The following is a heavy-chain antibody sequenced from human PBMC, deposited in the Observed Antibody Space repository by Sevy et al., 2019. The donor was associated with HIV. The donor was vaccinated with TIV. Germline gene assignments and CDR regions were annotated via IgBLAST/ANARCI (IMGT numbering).Heavy chain of an antibody. Sequence: GGSLRLSCAASGFTFREAWMSWVRQAPGKGLEWVGRIKSKTDDATRDFAAPVRGRFSISRDDSANTVYLVMNNLKPEDTGVYYCAAGTGTSDFDYWGQGTLVTVSS. CDR1: GFTFREAW. CDR3: AAGTGTSDFDY. J-gene: IGHJ4*02. CDR2: IKSKTDDATR. D-gene: IGHD1-7*01. V-gene: IGHV3-15*01.